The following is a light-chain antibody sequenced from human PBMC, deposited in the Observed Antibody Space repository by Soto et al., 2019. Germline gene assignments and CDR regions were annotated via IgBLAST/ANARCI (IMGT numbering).Light chain of an antibody. CDR1: SSNIGNNY. CDR3: GTWDSSLSAYV. CDR2: ENN. J-gene: IGLJ1*01. Sequence: QSVLTQPPSVSAAPGQKVTISCSRSSSNIGNNYVSWYQQLPGTAPKLLIYENNKRPSGIPDRFSGSKSGTSATLGITGLQTGDEADYYCGTWDSSLSAYVFGTGTKVTVL. V-gene: IGLV1-51*02.